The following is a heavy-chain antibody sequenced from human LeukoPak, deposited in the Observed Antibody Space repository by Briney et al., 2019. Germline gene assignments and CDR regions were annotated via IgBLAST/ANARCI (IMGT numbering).Heavy chain of an antibody. CDR3: ARPNSGYDILTGYYSLDAFDI. CDR1: GYTFTGYY. Sequence: ASVKVSCKASGYTFTGYYMHWVRQAPGQGLEWMGWINPNSGGTNYAQKFRGRVTITRDTSISTAYMELSRLRSDDTAVYYCARPNSGYDILTGYYSLDAFDIWGQGTMVTVSS. CDR2: INPNSGGT. V-gene: IGHV1-2*02. J-gene: IGHJ3*02. D-gene: IGHD3-9*01.